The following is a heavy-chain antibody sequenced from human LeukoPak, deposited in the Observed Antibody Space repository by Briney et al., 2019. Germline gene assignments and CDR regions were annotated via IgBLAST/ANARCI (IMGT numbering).Heavy chain of an antibody. D-gene: IGHD5-18*01. CDR1: GDSISSSSYY. Sequence: SETLSLTCTVSGDSISSSSYYWGWIRQPPGKGLEWIGSIYYDGSTYYNPSLKSRVTISVDTSKNQFSLKLSSVTAADTAVYYCARHEGYSYGHYYFDNWGQETLVTVSS. CDR2: IYYDGST. V-gene: IGHV4-39*01. J-gene: IGHJ4*02. CDR3: ARHEGYSYGHYYFDN.